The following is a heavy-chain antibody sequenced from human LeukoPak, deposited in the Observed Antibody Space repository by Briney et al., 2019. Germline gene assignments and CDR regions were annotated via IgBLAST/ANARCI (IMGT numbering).Heavy chain of an antibody. CDR1: GFTFSSYG. J-gene: IGHJ4*02. D-gene: IGHD3-10*01. CDR3: AREAYRAFDY. Sequence: PGGSLRLSCAASGFTFSSYGMHWVRQAPGKVLEWVAVIWYDGSNKYYADSVKGRFTISRDNSKNTLYLQMNSLRAEDTAVYYCAREAYRAFDYWGQGTLVTVSS. CDR2: IWYDGSNK. V-gene: IGHV3-33*01.